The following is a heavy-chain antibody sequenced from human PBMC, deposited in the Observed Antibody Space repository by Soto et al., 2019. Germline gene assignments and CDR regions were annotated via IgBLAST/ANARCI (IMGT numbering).Heavy chain of an antibody. CDR1: GYTFTSCG. Sequence: GASVKVSCKASGYTFTSCGSSWVRQATGQGLEWMGWISAYNGNTNYAQKLQGRVTMTTDTSTSTAYMELRSLRSDDTAVYYCARVTGGRQLTYYYYYYMDVWGKGTTVTVSS. CDR2: ISAYNGNT. CDR3: ARVTGGRQLTYYYYYYMDV. V-gene: IGHV1-18*01. J-gene: IGHJ6*03. D-gene: IGHD6-6*01.